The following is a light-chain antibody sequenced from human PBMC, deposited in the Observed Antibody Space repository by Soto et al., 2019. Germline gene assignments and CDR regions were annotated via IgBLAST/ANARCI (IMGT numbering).Light chain of an antibody. CDR3: QQRKNWPPIT. Sequence: EIVLTQSPATLSLPPGERATLSCRASQSVSSYLAWYQQKPGQAPRLLILGASTRATGVPVRFSGSGSGTVFTLTIGSLEPEDSAVYYCQQRKNWPPITFGQGTRLEIK. CDR1: QSVSSY. J-gene: IGKJ5*01. V-gene: IGKV3-11*01. CDR2: GAS.